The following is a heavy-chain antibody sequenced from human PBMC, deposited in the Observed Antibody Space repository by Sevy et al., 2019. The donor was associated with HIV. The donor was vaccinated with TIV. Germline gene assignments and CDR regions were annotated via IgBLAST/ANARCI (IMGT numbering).Heavy chain of an antibody. Sequence: GGSLRLSCAASGFSFSSYGMHWVRQAPGKGLEWMSYIQYDGSNKDYGDSVKGRFTTSRDNSKNTLYLQMNSLRVEDTAVFYCVKEGGGGGGDHWGQGTLVTVSS. CDR3: VKEGGGGGGDH. CDR2: IQYDGSNK. V-gene: IGHV3-30*02. J-gene: IGHJ4*02. D-gene: IGHD3-16*01. CDR1: GFSFSSYG.